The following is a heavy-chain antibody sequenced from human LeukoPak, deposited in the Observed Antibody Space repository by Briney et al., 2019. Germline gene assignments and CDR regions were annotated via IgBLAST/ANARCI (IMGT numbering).Heavy chain of an antibody. D-gene: IGHD1-26*01. CDR1: GYSISSGYY. V-gene: IGHV4-38-2*02. CDR2: IYHSGST. Sequence: PSETLSLTCTVSGYSISSGYYWGWIRQPPGKGLEWIGSIYHSGSTYYNPSLKSRVTISVDTSKNQFSLKLSSVTAADTAVYYCARAIVGATTFSHRSGREDAFDIWGQGTMVTVSS. CDR3: ARAIVGATTFSHRSGREDAFDI. J-gene: IGHJ3*02.